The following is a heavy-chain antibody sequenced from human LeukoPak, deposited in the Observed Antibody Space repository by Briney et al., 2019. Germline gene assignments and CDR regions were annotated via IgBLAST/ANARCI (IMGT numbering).Heavy chain of an antibody. J-gene: IGHJ4*02. CDR1: GGSFSGYY. CDR2: INHSGST. D-gene: IGHD2-15*01. CDR3: ARDVVVEYYFDY. V-gene: IGHV4-34*01. Sequence: SSETLSLTCAAYGGSFSGYYWSWIRQPPGKGLEWIGEINHSGSTNYNPSLKSRVTISVDTSKNQFSLKLSSVTAADTAVYYCARDVVVEYYFDYWGQGTLVTVSS.